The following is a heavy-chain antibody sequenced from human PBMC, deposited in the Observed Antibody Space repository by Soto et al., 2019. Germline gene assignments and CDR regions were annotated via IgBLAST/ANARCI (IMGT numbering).Heavy chain of an antibody. Sequence: AGESLKISCKGSGYSFTSYWIGWVRQMPGKGLEWMGIIYPGDSDTRYSPSFQGQVTISADKSISTAYLQWSSLKASDTAMYYGARRGSSWYDWFDPWGQGTLVAVAS. CDR3: ARRGSSWYDWFDP. J-gene: IGHJ5*02. V-gene: IGHV5-51*01. CDR2: IYPGDSDT. CDR1: GYSFTSYW. D-gene: IGHD6-13*01.